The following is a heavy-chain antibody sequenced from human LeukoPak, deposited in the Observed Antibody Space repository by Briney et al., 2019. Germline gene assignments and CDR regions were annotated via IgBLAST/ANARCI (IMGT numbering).Heavy chain of an antibody. Sequence: SETQSLTSAVYGGSFSGYYWSWIRQPPGKGVEGRGEINHSVSTNYNPSLKSRCTISVDTSKTQFSLKLSSVTAADTAVYYCASGTLDYEAFDIWGQGTTVTVSS. V-gene: IGHV4-34*01. D-gene: IGHD3/OR15-3a*01. J-gene: IGHJ3*02. CDR2: INHSVST. CDR3: ASGTLDYEAFDI. CDR1: GGSFSGYY.